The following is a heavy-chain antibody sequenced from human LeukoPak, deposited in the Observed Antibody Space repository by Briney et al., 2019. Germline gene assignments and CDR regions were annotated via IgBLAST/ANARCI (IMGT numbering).Heavy chain of an antibody. CDR2: MGPYSGDT. CDR1: GYTFTDYN. J-gene: IGHJ4*02. CDR3: ARGVSSGFDY. V-gene: IGHV1-2*02. Sequence: APVTVSCKASGYTFTDYNIHWVRQAPGQGLEWMGWMGPYSGDTNYAPKFQGRVTMTRDTSISTAYMEVSSLGFDDAAVYFCARGVSSGFDYWGQGALITVSS.